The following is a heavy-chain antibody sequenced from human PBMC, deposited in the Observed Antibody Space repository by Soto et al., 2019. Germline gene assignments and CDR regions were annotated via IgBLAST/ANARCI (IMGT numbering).Heavy chain of an antibody. J-gene: IGHJ3*02. CDR2: IHPMLDIT. Sequence: QVQLVQSGAEVKKPGSSVKVSCKASGGTFSTYTIIWVRQAPGQGLEWMGRIHPMLDITNSAQRFQGRVTITADKSTSTAYLELSSLRSEDTAVYYCTLGSWSAETFDIWGRGTMVTVSS. V-gene: IGHV1-69*02. CDR3: TLGSWSAETFDI. D-gene: IGHD6-13*01. CDR1: GGTFSTYT.